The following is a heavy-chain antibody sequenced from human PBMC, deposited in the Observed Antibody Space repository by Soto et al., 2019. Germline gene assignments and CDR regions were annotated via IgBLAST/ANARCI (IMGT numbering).Heavy chain of an antibody. CDR2: ISGTGGST. V-gene: IGHV3-23*01. Sequence: EVQLLQSGGGWIQPGGSLRLSCEATGLTFSNYAMSWVRQAPGKGLEWVSGISGTGGSTYYADYVKGRFTISRDNSKNTGSLQMNSLRDEDTALYYCAKDSVLTTVPDRGAFDIWGQGTMVTVSS. CDR1: GLTFSNYA. J-gene: IGHJ3*02. D-gene: IGHD4-17*01. CDR3: AKDSVLTTVPDRGAFDI.